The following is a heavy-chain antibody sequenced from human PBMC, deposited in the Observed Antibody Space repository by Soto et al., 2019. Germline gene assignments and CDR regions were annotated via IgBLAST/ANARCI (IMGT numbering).Heavy chain of an antibody. CDR2: VSDDGSKT. J-gene: IGHJ5*02. CDR3: EQPASFCGGACYSRWFDP. Sequence: VGSLRLSCAASGFSFTSYGMHWVRQAPGKGLEWLASVSDDGSKTYYADSVEGRFTISRDNSKNTLYLQMYSLRAEDTAVYYCEQPASFCGGACYSRWFDPWGQGTLLTVSS. CDR1: GFSFTSYG. D-gene: IGHD2-21*02. V-gene: IGHV3-30*18.